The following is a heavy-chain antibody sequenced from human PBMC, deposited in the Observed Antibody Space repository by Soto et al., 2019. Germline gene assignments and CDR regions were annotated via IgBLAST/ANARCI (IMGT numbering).Heavy chain of an antibody. D-gene: IGHD3-16*01. J-gene: IGHJ3*02. V-gene: IGHV4-59*01. CDR2: IYDTGISGYTPST. Sequence: SETLSLTCTVSGGSITSSYWSWIRRPPGKGLEWIAYIYDTGISGYTPSTSYNPSLKSRVTMSVDTSKSQFSLKLTSVTAADTAVYYCARDRYAFAQGAFDIWGQGTMVTVSS. CDR3: ARDRYAFAQGAFDI. CDR1: GGSITSSY.